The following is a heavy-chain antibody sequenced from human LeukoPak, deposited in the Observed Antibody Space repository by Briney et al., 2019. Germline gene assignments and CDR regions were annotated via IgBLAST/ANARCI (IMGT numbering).Heavy chain of an antibody. Sequence: PSETLSLTCTVSGGSISSGSYYWSWIRQPAGKGLEWIGRIYTSGSTNYNPSLKSRVTISVDTSKNQFSLKLSSVTAADMAVYYCARVRIAAAGSNYYYYGMDVWGQGTTVTVSS. CDR2: IYTSGST. CDR1: GGSISSGSYY. J-gene: IGHJ6*02. CDR3: ARVRIAAAGSNYYYYGMDV. D-gene: IGHD6-13*01. V-gene: IGHV4-61*02.